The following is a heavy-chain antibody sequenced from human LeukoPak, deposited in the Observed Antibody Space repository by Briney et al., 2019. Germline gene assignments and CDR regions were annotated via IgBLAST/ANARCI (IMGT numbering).Heavy chain of an antibody. J-gene: IGHJ4*02. CDR3: VKADPREAGRPDH. V-gene: IGHV3-21*01. CDR1: GFTFSAYT. CDR2: ITTGSTYM. D-gene: IGHD6-19*01. Sequence: GGSLRLSCAASGFTFSAYTILWVRQAPGQGLEWVSVITTGSTYMDYADSVKDRFTISRDNAKNSVSLQMDSLTSEDTAVYYCVKADPREAGRPDHWGQGTLVTVSS.